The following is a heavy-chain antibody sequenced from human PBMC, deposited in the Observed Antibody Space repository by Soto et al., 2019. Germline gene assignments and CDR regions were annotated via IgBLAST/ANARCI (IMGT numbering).Heavy chain of an antibody. J-gene: IGHJ4*02. D-gene: IGHD6-13*01. CDR1: GGTFSSYR. Sequence: SVKVSCKASGGTFSSYRINWVRQAPGQGLEWVGGIVPIYRTADYAQKFQGRVSITADESARTTYLELSSLKSQDTAVYYCARDSGVKLSSSGGQGALVTVSS. CDR2: IVPIYRTA. CDR3: ARDSGVKLSSS. V-gene: IGHV1-69*13.